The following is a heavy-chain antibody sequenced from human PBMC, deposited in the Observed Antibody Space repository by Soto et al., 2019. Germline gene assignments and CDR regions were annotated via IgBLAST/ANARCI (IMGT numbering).Heavy chain of an antibody. J-gene: IGHJ4*02. V-gene: IGHV4-30-2*05. CDR1: GGSIGSGGYS. CDR2: IYHSGST. D-gene: IGHD3-22*01. CDR3: ARVVGGSSGYYYYFDY. Sequence: TLSLTCAVSGGSIGSGGYSWGWIRQPPGKGLEWIGYIYHSGSTYYNPSLKSRVTVSVDTSKNQFSLKLSSVTAADTAVYYCARVVGGSSGYYYYFDYWGQGTLVTVSS.